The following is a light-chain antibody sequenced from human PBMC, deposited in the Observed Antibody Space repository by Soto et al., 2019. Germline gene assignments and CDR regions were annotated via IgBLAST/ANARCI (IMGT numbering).Light chain of an antibody. Sequence: DIQMTQSPSSLSASVGDRVTITCRASQSIASYLNWYQQKPGKAPVLLIYAASSLQYGVPLRFSGSGSGTDFTLTISSLQPEDFATYYCQQSDSIPRTFGQGTKVEIK. CDR1: QSIASY. V-gene: IGKV1-39*01. CDR2: AAS. J-gene: IGKJ2*01. CDR3: QQSDSIPRT.